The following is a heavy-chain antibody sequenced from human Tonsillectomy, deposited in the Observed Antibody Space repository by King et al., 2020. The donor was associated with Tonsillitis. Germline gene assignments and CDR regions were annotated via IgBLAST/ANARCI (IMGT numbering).Heavy chain of an antibody. D-gene: IGHD6-19*01. CDR1: GFTFSSYS. V-gene: IGHV3-48*01. CDR2: ISRHRSIK. CDR3: ARVDTSGADFSDF. J-gene: IGHJ4*02. Sequence: DVQLVESGGGLVQRGGCLRLSCTASGFTFSSYSMTWVRQAPGKGLEWVSYISRHRSIKYYAASVKGRFAISRDNAKNTLSLQMNSLSADDTAVYYCARVDTSGADFSDFWGQGTLVTVSS.